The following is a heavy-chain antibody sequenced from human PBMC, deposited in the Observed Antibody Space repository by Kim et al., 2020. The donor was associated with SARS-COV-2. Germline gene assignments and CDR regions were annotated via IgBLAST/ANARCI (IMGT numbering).Heavy chain of an antibody. D-gene: IGHD2-21*02. CDR3: ARYIVMVTATWDY. Sequence: SETLSLTCTVSGGSISSSSYYWGWIRQPPGKGLEWIGSMSYSGITYYNPSLKSRVSISVDTSKNQFSLKLSSVTAADTAVYYCARYIVMVTATWDYWGQG. J-gene: IGHJ4*02. CDR2: MSYSGIT. V-gene: IGHV4-39*01. CDR1: GGSISSSSYY.